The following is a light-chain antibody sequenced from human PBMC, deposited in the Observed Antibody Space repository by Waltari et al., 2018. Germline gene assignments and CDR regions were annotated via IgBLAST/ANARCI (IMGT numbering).Light chain of an antibody. CDR1: HRVSYTSNNKSY. CDR3: QQYYDTPPT. CDR2: WAS. V-gene: IGKV4-1*01. J-gene: IGKJ4*01. Sequence: DIVLTQSPDSLSVSLGARATINCRSSHRVSYTSNNKSYLAWYQQRTGPPPRLLTYWASTRESGVPDRFSGSGSGTDFTLTISSLQSEDVAVYYCQQYYDTPPTFGGGTKVEIK.